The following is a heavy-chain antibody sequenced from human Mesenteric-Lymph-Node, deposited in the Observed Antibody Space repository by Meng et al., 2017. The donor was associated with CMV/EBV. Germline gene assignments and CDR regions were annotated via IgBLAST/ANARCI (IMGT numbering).Heavy chain of an antibody. J-gene: IGHJ4*02. D-gene: IGHD6-19*01. V-gene: IGHV3-30*02. CDR3: AKDPYSSGWFD. Sequence: GESLKISCAASGFTFSSYGMHWVRQAPGKGLEWVALIQYDGKNKYYVDSVKGRFTVSRDNSNSILYLQMNSLRTEDTAVYYCAKDPYSSGWFDWGQGTLVTVSS. CDR2: IQYDGKNK. CDR1: GFTFSSYG.